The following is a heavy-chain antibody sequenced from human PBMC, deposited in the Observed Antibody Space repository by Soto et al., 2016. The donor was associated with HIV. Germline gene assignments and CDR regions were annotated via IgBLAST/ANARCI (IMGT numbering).Heavy chain of an antibody. CDR3: ARDRKSGSYYKGLDY. CDR1: GFTVSSNY. J-gene: IGHJ4*02. CDR2: IYSGGST. Sequence: EVQLVESGGGLVQPGGSLRLSCAASGFTVSSNYMSWVRQAPGKGPEWVSVIYSGGSTYYADSVKGRFTISRDNSKNTLYLQMNSLRAEDTAVYYCARDRKSGSYYKGLDYWGQGTLVTVSS. V-gene: IGHV3-66*01. D-gene: IGHD3-10*01.